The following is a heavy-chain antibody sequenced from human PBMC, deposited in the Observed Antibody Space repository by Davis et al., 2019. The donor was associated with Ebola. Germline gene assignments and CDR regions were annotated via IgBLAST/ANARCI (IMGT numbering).Heavy chain of an antibody. CDR3: AKEVKSEDISSTWGYLYFYGMDV. V-gene: IGHV3-48*01. Sequence: GGSLRLSCAASGFTFSSYSMNWVRQAPGKGLEWVSYISSSSSTIYYADSVKGRFTISRDNAKNSLYLQMNSLRAEDTAVYYCAKEVKSEDISSTWGYLYFYGMDVWGQGTTVTVSS. CDR1: GFTFSSYS. CDR2: ISSSSSTI. D-gene: IGHD2-15*01. J-gene: IGHJ6*02.